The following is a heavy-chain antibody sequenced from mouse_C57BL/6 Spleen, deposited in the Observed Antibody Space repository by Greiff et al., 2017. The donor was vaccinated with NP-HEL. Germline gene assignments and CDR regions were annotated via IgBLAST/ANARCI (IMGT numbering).Heavy chain of an antibody. D-gene: IGHD1-3*01. V-gene: IGHV1-69*01. Sequence: QVQLQQPGAELVMPGASVKLSCKASGYTFTSYWMHWVKQRPGQGLEWIGEIDPSDSYTNYNQKFKGKSTLTVDKSSSTAYMQLSSLTSEDSAVYYCARYEKRGSSFDYWGQGTTLTVSS. J-gene: IGHJ2*01. CDR1: GYTFTSYW. CDR2: IDPSDSYT. CDR3: ARYEKRGSSFDY.